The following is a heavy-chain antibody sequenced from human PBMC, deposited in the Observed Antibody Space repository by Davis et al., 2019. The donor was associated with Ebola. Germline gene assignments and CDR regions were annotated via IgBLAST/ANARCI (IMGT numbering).Heavy chain of an antibody. CDR2: IKQDGSEK. CDR1: GFTFSSYD. D-gene: IGHD6-13*01. V-gene: IGHV3-7*01. J-gene: IGHJ4*02. CDR3: AGDGVAAGSDY. Sequence: GESLKISCAASGFTFSSYDMNWVRQTPGKGLEWVANIKQDGSEKYYVDSVKGRFTISRDNARNSLFLQMNSLRVEDTAMYYCAGDGVAAGSDYWGQGTMVTVSS.